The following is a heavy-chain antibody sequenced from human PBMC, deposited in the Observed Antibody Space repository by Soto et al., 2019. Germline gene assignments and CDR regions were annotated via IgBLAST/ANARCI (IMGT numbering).Heavy chain of an antibody. Sequence: GGSLRLSCAASGFTFSSYSMNWVRQAPGKGLEWVSSISSSSSYIYYADSVKGRFTISRDNAKNSLYLQMNSLRAEDTAVYYCARDLNAITMVRGVMDGMDVWGQGTTVTVSS. CDR3: ARDLNAITMVRGVMDGMDV. V-gene: IGHV3-21*01. D-gene: IGHD3-10*01. CDR1: GFTFSSYS. J-gene: IGHJ6*02. CDR2: ISSSSSYI.